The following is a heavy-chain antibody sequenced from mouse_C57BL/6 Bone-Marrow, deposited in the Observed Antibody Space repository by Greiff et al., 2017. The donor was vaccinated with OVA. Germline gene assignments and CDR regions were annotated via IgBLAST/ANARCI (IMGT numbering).Heavy chain of an antibody. J-gene: IGHJ1*03. CDR3: AREGVYYGSSWYFDV. Sequence: QVQLQQSGAELARPGASVKLSCKASGYTFTSYGISWVKQRTGQGLEWIGEIYPRSGNTYYNEKFKGKATLTADKSSSTAYMELRSLTSEDSAVYFCAREGVYYGSSWYFDVWGTGTTVTVSS. D-gene: IGHD1-1*01. V-gene: IGHV1-81*01. CDR2: IYPRSGNT. CDR1: GYTFTSYG.